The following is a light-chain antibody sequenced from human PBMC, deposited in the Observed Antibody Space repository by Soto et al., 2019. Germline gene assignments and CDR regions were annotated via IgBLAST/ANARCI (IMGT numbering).Light chain of an antibody. CDR3: SSYTSGSTLYV. Sequence: SVLTQPASVSGSPGHSITISCTGTSSDVGSYNYVSWYQQHPGKAPRLMIYASSNRPSGVSHRFSGSRSGNTASLTISGLQAEDEADYFCSSYTSGSTLYVFGSGTKVTVL. CDR2: ASS. J-gene: IGLJ1*01. CDR1: SSDVGSYNY. V-gene: IGLV2-14*01.